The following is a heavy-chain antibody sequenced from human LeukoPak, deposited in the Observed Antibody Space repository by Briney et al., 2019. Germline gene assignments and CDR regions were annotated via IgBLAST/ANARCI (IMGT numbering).Heavy chain of an antibody. Sequence: ASVKVSCKASGGTFGSYATSWVRQAPGQGLEWMGRIIPIFGIANYAQKFQGRVTITADKSTSTAYMELSSLRSEDTAVYYCASVAHQNYYYYGMDVWGQGTTVTVSS. CDR1: GGTFGSYA. D-gene: IGHD6-19*01. CDR2: IIPIFGIA. CDR3: ASVAHQNYYYYGMDV. V-gene: IGHV1-69*04. J-gene: IGHJ6*02.